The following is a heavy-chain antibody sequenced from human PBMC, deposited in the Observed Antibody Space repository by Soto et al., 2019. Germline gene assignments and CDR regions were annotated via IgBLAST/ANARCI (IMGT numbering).Heavy chain of an antibody. Sequence: NPSETLSLTCTFSCGSITSDTYSWSWIRQPPGKGLEWIGYVYHSGSTFYNPSLKSRVTLSIDRSKNQFSLNLISVTTADTAMYHCARLDLRKNYFDSWGQGTLVTRLL. CDR2: VYHSGST. CDR1: CGSITSDTYS. V-gene: IGHV4-30-2*01. J-gene: IGHJ4*02. D-gene: IGHD3-10*01. CDR3: ARLDLRKNYFDS.